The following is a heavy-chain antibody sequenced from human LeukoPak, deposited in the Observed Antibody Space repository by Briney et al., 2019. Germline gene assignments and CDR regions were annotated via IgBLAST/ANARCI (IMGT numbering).Heavy chain of an antibody. D-gene: IGHD1-26*01. CDR1: GFTFSNAW. J-gene: IGHJ4*02. Sequence: GGSLRLSCAASGFTFSNAWMSWVRQAPGKGLEWVGRIKSKTDGGTTDYAAPVRGRFTISRDDSKNTLYLQMNSLKTEDTAVYYCTTEDLAYSGSYPDYWGQGTLVTISS. V-gene: IGHV3-15*01. CDR3: TTEDLAYSGSYPDY. CDR2: IKSKTDGGTT.